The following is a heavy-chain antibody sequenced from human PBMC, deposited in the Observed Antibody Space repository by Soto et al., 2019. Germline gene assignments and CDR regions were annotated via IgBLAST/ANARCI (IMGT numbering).Heavy chain of an antibody. CDR2: INSGGSSI. CDR3: ARDTGDTWFDP. J-gene: IGHJ5*02. Sequence: GGSLRLSCAASGFTFSNYWMHWVRQGPGKGPAWVSRINSGGSSITYADSVKGRFTISRDNARNTLYLQINSLRADDTAVYYCARDTGDTWFDPWGQGTLVTV. V-gene: IGHV3-74*01. D-gene: IGHD3-10*01. CDR1: GFTFSNYW.